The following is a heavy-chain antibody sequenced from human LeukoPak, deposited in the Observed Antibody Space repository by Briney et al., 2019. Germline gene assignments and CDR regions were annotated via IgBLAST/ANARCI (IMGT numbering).Heavy chain of an antibody. V-gene: IGHV4-59*01. CDR2: IYYSGST. CDR3: ARFGYGYDNYYYYYMDV. CDR1: GGSISSYY. D-gene: IGHD5-18*01. J-gene: IGHJ6*03. Sequence: SETLSLTCTVSGGSISSYYWSWIRQPPGKGLEWIGYIYYSGSTNYNPSLKSRVTISVDTSKNQFSLKLSSVTAADTAVYYCARFGYGYDNYYYYYMDVWGKGTTVTVSS.